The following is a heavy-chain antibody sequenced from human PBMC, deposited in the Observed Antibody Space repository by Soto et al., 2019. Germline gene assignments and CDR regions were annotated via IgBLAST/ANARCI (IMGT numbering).Heavy chain of an antibody. CDR2: MNPNSGNT. CDR3: ASRVSGYDYLIDY. CDR1: GYTFTSYD. D-gene: IGHD5-12*01. J-gene: IGHJ4*02. Sequence: LKVSCKASGYTFTSYDSNWVRQATGQGLEWMGWMNPNSGNTGYAQKFKGRVTMTRNTSISTAYMELSSLRSEDTAVYYCASRVSGYDYLIDYWGQGTLVTVSS. V-gene: IGHV1-8*01.